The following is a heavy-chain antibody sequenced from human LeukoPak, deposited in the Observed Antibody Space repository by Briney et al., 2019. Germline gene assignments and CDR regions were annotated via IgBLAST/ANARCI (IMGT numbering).Heavy chain of an antibody. CDR3: AREREMTSRLYYFDY. D-gene: IGHD5-24*01. CDR1: GLTLSSYG. CDR2: ISYDGSKK. V-gene: IGHV3-30*03. Sequence: GGSLRLSCAASGLTLSSYGMHWVRQAPGKGLEWVAVISYDGSKKYYADSVKGRFTISRDNSKNTLYLQMNSLRVEDTAVYYCAREREMTSRLYYFDYWGQGTLVTVSS. J-gene: IGHJ4*02.